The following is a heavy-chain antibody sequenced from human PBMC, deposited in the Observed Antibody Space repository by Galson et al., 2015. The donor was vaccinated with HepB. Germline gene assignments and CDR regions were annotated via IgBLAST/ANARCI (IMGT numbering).Heavy chain of an antibody. CDR3: ARRASSMAKTFDY. J-gene: IGHJ4*02. D-gene: IGHD5-24*01. V-gene: IGHV1-46*01. CDR1: GYTFTSYY. Sequence: SVKVSCKASGYTFTSYYMHWVRQAPGQGLKWMGVIKPGDSSTGYAQKFRGRVALTRDTSTSTVYMELSSLRSEDTAVYYCARRASSMAKTFDYWGQGTLLTVSS. CDR2: IKPGDSST.